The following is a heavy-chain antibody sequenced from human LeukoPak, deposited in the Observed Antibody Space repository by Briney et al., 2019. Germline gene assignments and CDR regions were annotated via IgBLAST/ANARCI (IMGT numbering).Heavy chain of an antibody. J-gene: IGHJ6*02. D-gene: IGHD3-22*01. Sequence: GGSLRLSCAASGFTFSNYGMSWLRQAPGKGLEWVSAISGSGGSTYYADSVKGRFTISRDNSKNTLYVQVNSLRAEDTAVYYRAKYYYDSSGYYQGWGMDVWGQGTTVTVSS. CDR3: AKYYYDSSGYYQGWGMDV. CDR1: GFTFSNYG. CDR2: ISGSGGST. V-gene: IGHV3-23*01.